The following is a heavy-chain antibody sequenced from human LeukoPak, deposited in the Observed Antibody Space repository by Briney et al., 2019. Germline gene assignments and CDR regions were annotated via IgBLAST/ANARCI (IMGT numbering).Heavy chain of an antibody. CDR1: GFTFSSYS. D-gene: IGHD3-10*01. J-gene: IGHJ3*02. CDR2: ISSSSSYI. CDR3: ARDHPYYYGSGSYYQLDTDAFDI. Sequence: GGSLRLSCAASGFTFSSYSMNWVRQAPGKGLEWVSSISSSSSYIYYADSVKGRFTISRDNAKNSLYLQMNSLRAEDTAVYYCARDHPYYYGSGSYYQLDTDAFDIWGQGTMVTVSS. V-gene: IGHV3-21*01.